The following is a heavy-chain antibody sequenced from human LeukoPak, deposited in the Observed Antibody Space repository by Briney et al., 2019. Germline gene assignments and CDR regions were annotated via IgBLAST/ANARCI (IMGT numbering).Heavy chain of an antibody. J-gene: IGHJ6*02. CDR3: ARTSAKSHYYYYGMDV. CDR2: INPNSGGT. CDR1: GYTFTGYY. D-gene: IGHD4/OR15-4a*01. Sequence: ASVKVSCKASGYTFTGYYMHWVRQAPGQGLEWMGWINPNSGGTNYAQKFQGRFTMTRDTSISTAYMELSRLRSDGTAVYYCARTSAKSHYYYYGMDVWGQGTTVTVSS. V-gene: IGHV1-2*02.